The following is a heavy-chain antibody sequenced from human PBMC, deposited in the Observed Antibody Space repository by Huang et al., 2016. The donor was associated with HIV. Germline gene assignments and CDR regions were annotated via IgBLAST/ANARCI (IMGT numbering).Heavy chain of an antibody. Sequence: EVQLVESGGGLVQPGGSLRLSCAASGFTFSDHDMDWVRQAPGKGLEWVGRSRNKVRSYTTEYAASVKGRFTISRDDSETSLYLQMNSLRTEDSAVYYCTGALASDTGMDVWGQGTTVTVSS. CDR1: GFTFSDHD. CDR2: SRNKVRSYTT. D-gene: IGHD6-19*01. V-gene: IGHV3-72*01. CDR3: TGALASDTGMDV. J-gene: IGHJ6*02.